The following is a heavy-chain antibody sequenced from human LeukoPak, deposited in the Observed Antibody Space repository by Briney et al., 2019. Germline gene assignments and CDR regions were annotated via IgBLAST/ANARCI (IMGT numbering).Heavy chain of an antibody. D-gene: IGHD3-10*01. CDR3: ARDLQMFGYITMVRGADLGTHS. Sequence: ASVKVSCKASGYTFTSYGISWVRQAPGQGLEWMGWISAYNGNTNYEQKLQGRVTMTTDTSTNTAYMELRSLRSDDTAVYYCARDLQMFGYITMVRGADLGTHSWGQGTLVTVSS. CDR2: ISAYNGNT. CDR1: GYTFTSYG. J-gene: IGHJ1*01. V-gene: IGHV1-18*01.